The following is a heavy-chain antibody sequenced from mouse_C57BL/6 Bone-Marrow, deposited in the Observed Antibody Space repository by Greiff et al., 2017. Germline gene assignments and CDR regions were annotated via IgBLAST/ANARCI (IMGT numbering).Heavy chain of an antibody. D-gene: IGHD1-1*01. Sequence: VQLQQSGGDLVKPGGSLTLSCAASGFTFSSYGMSWVRQTPDKRLEWVATISSGGSYTYYPDSVKGRFTISRDNAKNTLYMQMRRLKSEDTAMYYCARHGITTVGAPALLADWGQGTLVTVSA. J-gene: IGHJ3*01. CDR1: GFTFSSYG. CDR3: ARHGITTVGAPALLAD. V-gene: IGHV5-6*01. CDR2: ISSGGSYT.